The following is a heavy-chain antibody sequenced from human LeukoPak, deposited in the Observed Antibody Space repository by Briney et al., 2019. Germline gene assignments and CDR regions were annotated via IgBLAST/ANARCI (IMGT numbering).Heavy chain of an antibody. CDR3: ARALAGDEYFDY. CDR2: IYYSGST. CDR1: GGSISSYY. J-gene: IGHJ4*02. Sequence: SETLSLTCTVSGGSISSYYWSWIRQPPGKGLEWIGYIYYSGSTNYNPSLKSRVTISVDTSKNQLSLKLSSVTAADTAVYYCARALAGDEYFDYWGQGILVTVSS. D-gene: IGHD6-19*01. V-gene: IGHV4-59*01.